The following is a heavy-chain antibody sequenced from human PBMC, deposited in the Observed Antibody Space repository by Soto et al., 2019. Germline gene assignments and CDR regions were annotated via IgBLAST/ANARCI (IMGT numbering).Heavy chain of an antibody. CDR3: AVPRGGAVAGKVPADAFDI. V-gene: IGHV1-2*02. CDR1: GYTFTGYY. Sequence: ASVKVSCKASGYTFTGYYIHWVRQAPGQGLEWMGWINPNSGGTNYAQKFQGRVTMTRDTSISTAYMELSRLRSDDTAAYYCAVPRGGAVAGKVPADAFDI. D-gene: IGHD6-19*01. J-gene: IGHJ3*02. CDR2: INPNSGGT.